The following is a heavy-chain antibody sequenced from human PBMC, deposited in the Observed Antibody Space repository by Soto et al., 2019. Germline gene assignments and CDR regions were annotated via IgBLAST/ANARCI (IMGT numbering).Heavy chain of an antibody. CDR1: GFTFSSYG. Sequence: PGGSLRLSCAASGFTFSSYGMHWVRQAPGKGLEWVAVISYDGSNKYYADSVKGRFTISRDNSKNTLYVQMNSLRAEDTAVYYCAQSGSYLFIVDYWGQGTLVTVSS. J-gene: IGHJ4*02. CDR3: AQSGSYLFIVDY. CDR2: ISYDGSNK. D-gene: IGHD1-26*01. V-gene: IGHV3-30*03.